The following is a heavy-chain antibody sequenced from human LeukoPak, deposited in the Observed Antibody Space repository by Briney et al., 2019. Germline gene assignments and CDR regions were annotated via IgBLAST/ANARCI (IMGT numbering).Heavy chain of an antibody. Sequence: GGSLRLSCAASGFTFSRYAMHWVRQAPGKGLEWVAVMSSDGSKKYYADSVKGRFTISRDNSKNTLYLQMNSLRAEDTAVYYCAKKFTGTTVISGDYFDYWSQGTLVTVSS. CDR1: GFTFSRYA. CDR3: AKKFTGTTVISGDYFDY. D-gene: IGHD4-17*01. J-gene: IGHJ4*02. V-gene: IGHV3-30-3*02. CDR2: MSSDGSKK.